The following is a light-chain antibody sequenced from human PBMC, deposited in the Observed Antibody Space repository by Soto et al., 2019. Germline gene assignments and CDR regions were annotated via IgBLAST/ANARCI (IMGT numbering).Light chain of an antibody. CDR1: SGYSNYK. CDR2: VGTGGIVG. J-gene: IGLJ1*01. CDR3: GADHGSGSNFVYV. V-gene: IGLV9-49*01. Sequence: QAVVTQPPSASASLGASATLTCTLSSGYSNYKVDWYQQRPGKGPRFVMRVGTGGIVGSKGDGIPDRFAVLASGLNRYLTIKNIQEEDESDYHCGADHGSGSNFVYVFGTGTKLTVL.